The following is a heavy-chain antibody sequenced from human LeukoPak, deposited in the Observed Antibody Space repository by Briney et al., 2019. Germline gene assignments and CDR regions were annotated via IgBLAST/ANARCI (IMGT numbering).Heavy chain of an antibody. J-gene: IGHJ6*03. CDR3: ARSADGYSSGWFKEQETNVGYYYYMDV. CDR1: GYSFTSYW. D-gene: IGHD6-19*01. CDR2: IYPGDSDT. Sequence: GESLKISCKGSGYSFTSYWIGWVRQMPGKGLEWMGIIYPGDSDTRYSPSFQGQVTISADKSISTAYLQWSSLKASDTAMYYCARSADGYSSGWFKEQETNVGYYYYMDVWGKGTTVTVSS. V-gene: IGHV5-51*01.